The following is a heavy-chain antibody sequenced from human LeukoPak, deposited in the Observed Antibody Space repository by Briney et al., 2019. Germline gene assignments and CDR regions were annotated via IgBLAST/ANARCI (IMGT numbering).Heavy chain of an antibody. CDR2: IYPGDSDT. V-gene: IGHV5-51*01. CDR3: ARRGELRLGELSPFDY. J-gene: IGHJ4*02. D-gene: IGHD3-16*02. Sequence: GESLKISCKGSGYSFTSYWIGWVRQMPGKGLEWMGIIYPGDSDTRYSPSFQGQVTISADKSISTANLQWSSLKASDTAMYYCARRGELRLGELSPFDYWGQGTLVTVSS. CDR1: GYSFTSYW.